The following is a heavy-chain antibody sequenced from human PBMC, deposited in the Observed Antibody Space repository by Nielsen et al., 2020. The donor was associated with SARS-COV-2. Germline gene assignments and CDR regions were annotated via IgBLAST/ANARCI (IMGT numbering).Heavy chain of an antibody. D-gene: IGHD6-6*01. Sequence: SETLSLTCTVSGGSVSSGSYYWSWIRQPPGKGLEWIGYIYYSGSTNYNPSLKSRVTISVGTSKNQFSLKLSSVTAADTAVYYCARDLRYSSSSGYYYGMDVWGQGTTVTVSS. V-gene: IGHV4-61*01. CDR3: ARDLRYSSSSGYYYGMDV. CDR2: IYYSGST. CDR1: GGSVSSGSYY. J-gene: IGHJ6*02.